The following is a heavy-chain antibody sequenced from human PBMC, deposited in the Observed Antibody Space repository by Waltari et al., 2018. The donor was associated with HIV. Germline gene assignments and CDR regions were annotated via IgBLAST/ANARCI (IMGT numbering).Heavy chain of an antibody. Sequence: QVQLVESGGGVVQPGKSLGLSCAASGFPFRRFPMHWVRQVPGKGLEWVATISSDGSNKFCADSLRGRCNISRDNSKNTLYLHMSSLRPEDTSVYYCVKSNNSAWHNFVDWGQGTLVTVSS. D-gene: IGHD3-22*01. CDR3: VKSNNSAWHNFVD. V-gene: IGHV3-30-3*02. CDR1: GFPFRRFP. J-gene: IGHJ4*02. CDR2: ISSDGSNK.